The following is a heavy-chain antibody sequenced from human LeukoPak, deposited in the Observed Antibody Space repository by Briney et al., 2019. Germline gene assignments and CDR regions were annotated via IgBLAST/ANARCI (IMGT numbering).Heavy chain of an antibody. CDR3: ARGPDLESGYSYEFDY. CDR1: GYTFTSNY. V-gene: IGHV1-46*01. CDR2: IYPRDGST. D-gene: IGHD5-18*01. J-gene: IGHJ4*02. Sequence: GASVKVSCKASGYTFTSNYIHWVRQAPGQGLEWMGMIYPRDGSTSYAQKFQGRVTVTRDTSTSTVHMELSGLRSEDTAVYYCARGPDLESGYSYEFDYWGQGTLVTVSS.